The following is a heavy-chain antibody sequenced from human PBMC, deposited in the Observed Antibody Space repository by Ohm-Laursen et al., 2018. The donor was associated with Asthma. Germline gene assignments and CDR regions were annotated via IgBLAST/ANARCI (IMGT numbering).Heavy chain of an antibody. V-gene: IGHV3-11*06. J-gene: IGHJ6*02. Sequence: GSLRLSCAASGFTFSDYYMTWIRQAPGKGLEWVSYISSSSSYTYYADSVKGRFTISRDNAKNSLYLQMNSLRGEDTAVYYCARGEKWLENFGMDVWGQGTTVTVSS. D-gene: IGHD6-19*01. CDR3: ARGEKWLENFGMDV. CDR2: ISSSSSYT. CDR1: GFTFSDYY.